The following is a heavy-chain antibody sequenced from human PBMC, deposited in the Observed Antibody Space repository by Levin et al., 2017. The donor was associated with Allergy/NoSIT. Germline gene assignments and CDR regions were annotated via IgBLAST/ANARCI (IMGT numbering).Heavy chain of an antibody. CDR3: ARAPTYSTSWYYFDN. J-gene: IGHJ4*02. Sequence: ASVKVSCKASGYTFTSYEINWVPPPTPHPLQWMGWMNPNPGNTRFAQKFQGRVTMTSDTSISTAYMDLSSLRSEDTAVYYCARAPTYSTSWYYFDNWGQGTLVTVSS. CDR1: GYTFTSYE. V-gene: IGHV1-8*01. CDR2: MNPNPGNT. D-gene: IGHD6-13*01.